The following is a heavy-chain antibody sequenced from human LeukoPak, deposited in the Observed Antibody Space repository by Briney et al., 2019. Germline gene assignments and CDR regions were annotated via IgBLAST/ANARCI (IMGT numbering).Heavy chain of an antibody. Sequence: SETLSLTYAANGGSFTGYYWSWIRQFPGKGLEWIGEINHSGSTNYNPSLKSRLTISVDTSKNQLSLKLSSVTAADTAVYYCARGGYGPGSHYKYWGQGTLVTVSS. CDR3: ARGGYGPGSHYKY. CDR1: GGSFTGYY. V-gene: IGHV4-34*01. D-gene: IGHD3-10*01. J-gene: IGHJ4*02. CDR2: INHSGST.